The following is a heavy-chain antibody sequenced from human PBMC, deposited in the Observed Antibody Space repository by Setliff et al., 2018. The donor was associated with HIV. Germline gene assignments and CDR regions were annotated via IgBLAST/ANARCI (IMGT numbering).Heavy chain of an antibody. V-gene: IGHV3-74*01. Sequence: PGGSLRLSCAASGFTFSYSWMNWVRQAPGKGLVCVSRVNNDGTDTIYADSVKGRFTISRDNSKNTLYLQMNNLRADDTAVYYCAKDEPDLWFGELGVFDYWGQGALVTVSS. J-gene: IGHJ4*02. D-gene: IGHD3-10*01. CDR1: GFTFSYSW. CDR3: AKDEPDLWFGELGVFDY. CDR2: VNNDGTDT.